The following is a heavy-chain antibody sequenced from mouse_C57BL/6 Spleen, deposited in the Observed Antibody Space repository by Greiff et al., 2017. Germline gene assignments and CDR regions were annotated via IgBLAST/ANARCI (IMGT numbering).Heavy chain of an antibody. D-gene: IGHD2-4*01. CDR3: ARGYDYDEGAWYFDV. Sequence: QVQLQQSGAELVRPGTSVTMSCKASGYTFTNYWIGWAKQRPGHGLEWIGDIYPGGGYTNYNEKFKGKATLTADKSSSTAYMQFSSLTSEDSAIYYCARGYDYDEGAWYFDVWGTGTTVTVSS. CDR2: IYPGGGYT. J-gene: IGHJ1*03. CDR1: GYTFTNYW. V-gene: IGHV1-63*01.